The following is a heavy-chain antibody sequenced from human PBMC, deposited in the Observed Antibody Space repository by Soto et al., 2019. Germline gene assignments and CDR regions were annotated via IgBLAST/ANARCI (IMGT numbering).Heavy chain of an antibody. J-gene: IGHJ5*02. Sequence: PSDTLSLTCTVSGDSFSPNYWSWLRQFPGKGLEWVGNIYYGGTTSYNPSLKSRVTISLETSKNQFSLRLTSVTAADTAVYYCARLGNYYQSLDPWGPGTLVTVS. V-gene: IGHV4-59*08. CDR3: ARLGNYYQSLDP. D-gene: IGHD3-10*01. CDR1: GDSFSPNY. CDR2: IYYGGTT.